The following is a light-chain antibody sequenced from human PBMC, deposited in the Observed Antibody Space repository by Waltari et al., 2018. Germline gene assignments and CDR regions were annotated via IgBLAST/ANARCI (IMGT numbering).Light chain of an antibody. CDR2: KSS. Sequence: DIQMTQSPSTLSTFVGDSVTITCRASQNTNIWLAWYQQKTGKAPRLLNYKSSILQSGVPSRFSGSASGTEFNLTISSLQPDDFATYYCQQYDRHSFSFGQGTRLDLK. V-gene: IGKV1-5*03. CDR1: QNTNIW. CDR3: QQYDRHSFS. J-gene: IGKJ2*03.